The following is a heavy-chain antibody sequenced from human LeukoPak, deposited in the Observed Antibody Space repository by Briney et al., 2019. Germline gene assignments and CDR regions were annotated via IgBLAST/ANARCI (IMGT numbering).Heavy chain of an antibody. CDR2: IIPIFGTA. CDR1: GGTFSSYA. CDR3: ARGYCSSTSCYDAFNI. D-gene: IGHD2-2*01. Sequence: SVKVSCKASGGTFSSYAISWVRQAPGQGLEWMGGIIPIFGTANYAQKFQGRVTITADESTSTAYMELSSLRSEDTAVYYCARGYCSSTSCYDAFNIWGQGTMVTVSS. V-gene: IGHV1-69*01. J-gene: IGHJ3*02.